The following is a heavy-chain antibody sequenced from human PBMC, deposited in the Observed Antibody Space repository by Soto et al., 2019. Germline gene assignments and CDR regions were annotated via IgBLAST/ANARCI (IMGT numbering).Heavy chain of an antibody. CDR3: AKGMYYYDSSGYRLFDY. V-gene: IGHV3-23*01. CDR2: ISVSGGTT. D-gene: IGHD3-22*01. CDR1: GFTFRNFA. J-gene: IGHJ4*02. Sequence: GGPLRLSCAASGFTFRNFAMNWVRQAPGKGLEWVSGISVSGGTTYYADSVRGRFTVSRDNSKNSVFLQMNSLRAGDTAVYFCAKGMYYYDSSGYRLFDYWGQGTLVTVSS.